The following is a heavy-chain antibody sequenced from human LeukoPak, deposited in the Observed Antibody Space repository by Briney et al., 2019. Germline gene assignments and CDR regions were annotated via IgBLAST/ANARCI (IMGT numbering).Heavy chain of an antibody. CDR3: ARDRSYGGYLNWFDP. Sequence: SETLSLTCTVSGGSISSGGYYWSWIRQHPGKGLEWIGYIYYSGSTYYNPSLKSRVTISVDTSKNQFSLKLSSVTAADTAVYYCARDRSYGGYLNWFDPWGQGTLVTVSS. CDR2: IYYSGST. D-gene: IGHD4-17*01. J-gene: IGHJ5*02. V-gene: IGHV4-31*03. CDR1: GGSISSGGYY.